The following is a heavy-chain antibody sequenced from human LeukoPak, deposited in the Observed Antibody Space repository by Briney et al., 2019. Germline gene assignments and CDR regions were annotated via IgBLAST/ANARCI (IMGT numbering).Heavy chain of an antibody. V-gene: IGHV3-23*01. CDR3: ARALNYDILTGYCDY. CDR1: GFTFSSYA. D-gene: IGHD3-9*01. J-gene: IGHJ4*02. CDR2: ISGSGGST. Sequence: GGSLRLSCAASGFTFSSYAMSWVRQAPGKGLEWVSAISGSGGSTYYADSVKGQFTISRDNAKNSLSLQMNSLRAEDTAVYYCARALNYDILTGYCDYWGQGTLVTVSS.